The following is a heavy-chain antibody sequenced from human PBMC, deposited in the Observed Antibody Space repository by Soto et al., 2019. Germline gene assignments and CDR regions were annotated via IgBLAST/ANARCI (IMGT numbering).Heavy chain of an antibody. J-gene: IGHJ6*02. CDR1: GFTFSSYA. CDR2: ISGSGGST. D-gene: IGHD3-10*01. Sequence: PGGSLRLSCAASGFTFSSYAMSWVRQAPGKGLEWVSAISGSGGSTYYADSVKGRFTISRDNSKNTLYLQMNSLRAEDTAVYYCARSASTMVRGVIIARYYYGMDVWGQGTTVTVSS. CDR3: ARSASTMVRGVIIARYYYGMDV. V-gene: IGHV3-23*01.